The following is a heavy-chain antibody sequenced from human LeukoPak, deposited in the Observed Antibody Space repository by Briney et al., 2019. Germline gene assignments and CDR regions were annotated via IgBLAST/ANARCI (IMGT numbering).Heavy chain of an antibody. CDR1: GDSISSSFYY. J-gene: IGHJ4*02. CDR3: ARLRGFSFGYIDY. V-gene: IGHV4-39*01. Sequence: PSETLSLTCTVSGDSISSSFYYWGWIRLPPGMGLEWIGSIYYSGRAYYNPSLKSRVTISADTSKSQFSLMLSSVTAADTAVYYCARLRGFSFGYIDYWGQGTLVTVSS. D-gene: IGHD5-18*01. CDR2: IYYSGRA.